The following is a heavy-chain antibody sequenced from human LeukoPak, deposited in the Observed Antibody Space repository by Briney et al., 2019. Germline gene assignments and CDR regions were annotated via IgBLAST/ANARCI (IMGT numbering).Heavy chain of an antibody. CDR1: GFTFNTYS. J-gene: IGHJ4*02. D-gene: IGHD5-18*01. Sequence: PGGSLRLSCAASGFTFNTYSMNWVRQAPGKGLEWVSSISSSSSYIYYADSVKGRFTISRDNAKNSLYLQMNSLRAEDTAVYYCARDGYSYGSPDYWGQGTLVTVSS. V-gene: IGHV3-21*01. CDR3: ARDGYSYGSPDY. CDR2: ISSSSSYI.